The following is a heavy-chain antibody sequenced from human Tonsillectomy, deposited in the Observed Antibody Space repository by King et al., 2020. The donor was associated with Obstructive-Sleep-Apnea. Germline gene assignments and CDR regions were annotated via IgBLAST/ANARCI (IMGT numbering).Heavy chain of an antibody. V-gene: IGHV4-39*07. CDR3: ARDGRIAIDCSSSSCPSYY. D-gene: IGHD2-2*01. CDR1: GGSISSSSYY. J-gene: IGHJ4*02. Sequence: QLQESGPGLVKPSETLSLTCTVSGGSISSSSYYWGWIRQPPGKGLEWIGSIYYSGSTYYNPSLKSRVTISVDTSKNQFSLKLSSVTAADTAVYYCARDGRIAIDCSSSSCPSYYWGQGPLVTVSS. CDR2: IYYSGST.